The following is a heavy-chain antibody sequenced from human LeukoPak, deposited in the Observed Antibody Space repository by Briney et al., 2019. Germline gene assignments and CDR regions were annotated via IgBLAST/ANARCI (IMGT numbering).Heavy chain of an antibody. CDR2: IYYSGST. CDR1: GGSISSSSYY. V-gene: IGHV4-39*07. J-gene: IGHJ4*02. D-gene: IGHD3-22*01. CDR3: ARVRPSSGYYFDY. Sequence: PSETLSLTCTVSGGSISSSSYYWGWIRQPPGKGLEWIGSIYYSGSTYYNPSLKSRVTISVDTSKNQFSLKLSSVTAADTAVYYCARVRPSSGYYFDYWGQGTLVTVSS.